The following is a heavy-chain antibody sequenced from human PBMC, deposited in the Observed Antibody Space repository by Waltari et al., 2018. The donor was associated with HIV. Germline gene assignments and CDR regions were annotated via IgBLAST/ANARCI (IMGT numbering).Heavy chain of an antibody. J-gene: IGHJ6*02. CDR3: ARDLSYYYGMDV. Sequence: EVRLVESGGGLVKPGGSLRLSCVVPGFSFRRYSMKWVRQAPGKGLEWVSSISGPRDYIYYVDSVKGRFTVSRDNAKNSLYLQMNSLRAEDSAIYYCARDLSYYYGMDVWGPGTTVIVSS. CDR2: ISGPRDYI. CDR1: GFSFRRYS. V-gene: IGHV3-21*01.